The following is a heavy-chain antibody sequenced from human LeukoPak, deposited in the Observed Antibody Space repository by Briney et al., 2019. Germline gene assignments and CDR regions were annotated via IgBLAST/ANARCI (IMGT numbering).Heavy chain of an antibody. Sequence: SETLSLNCAVSGGSISSHYWSWIRQHPGKGLESIGYIYYSGSTNYNPSLKSRVTISVDTSKNQFSLKLSSVTAADTAVYYCARDYYDSSGYYYGSRWFDPWGQGTLVTVSS. J-gene: IGHJ5*02. D-gene: IGHD3-22*01. CDR2: IYYSGST. CDR1: GGSISSHY. V-gene: IGHV4-59*11. CDR3: ARDYYDSSGYYYGSRWFDP.